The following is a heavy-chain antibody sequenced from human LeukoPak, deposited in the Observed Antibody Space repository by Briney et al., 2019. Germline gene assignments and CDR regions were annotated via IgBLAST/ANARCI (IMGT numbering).Heavy chain of an antibody. CDR3: ARSVGYSGYGIDY. CDR2: IIPIFGTT. V-gene: IGHV1-69*13. D-gene: IGHD5-12*01. J-gene: IGHJ4*02. Sequence: ASVKVSCKASGYTFNSYYMHWVRQAPGQGLEWMGGIIPIFGTTNYAQKFQGRVTITADDSTSTAYMELSSLRSEDTAVYYCARSVGYSGYGIDYWGQGTLVTVSS. CDR1: GYTFNSYY.